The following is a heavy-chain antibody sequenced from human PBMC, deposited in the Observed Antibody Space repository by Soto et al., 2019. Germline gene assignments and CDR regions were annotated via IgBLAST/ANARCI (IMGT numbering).Heavy chain of an antibody. CDR1: GYSFTSYW. J-gene: IGHJ6*02. CDR3: AILAGRGSAFYYYYGMDV. D-gene: IGHD2-15*01. V-gene: IGHV5-51*01. CDR2: IYPGDSDT. Sequence: PGESLKISCNGSGYSFTSYWIGWVRQMPGKGLEWMGIIYPGDSDTRYSPSFQGQVTISADKSISTAYLQWSSLKASDTAMYYCAILAGRGSAFYYYYGMDVWGQGTKVTVYS.